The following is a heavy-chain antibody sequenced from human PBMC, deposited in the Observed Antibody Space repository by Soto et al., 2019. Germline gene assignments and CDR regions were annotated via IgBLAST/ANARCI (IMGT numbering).Heavy chain of an antibody. CDR1: GGSISSGDYY. D-gene: IGHD2-2*01. J-gene: IGHJ4*02. CDR3: GRDVVTMSMGVGGQVDY. V-gene: IGHV4-30-4*08. CDR2: IYYRGDT. Sequence: TSETLSLTCTVSGGSISSGDYYWSWIRQPPGKGLEWIGYIYYRGDTYYNPSLKSRLTISVDTSKNQFSLRLSSVTAADTAVYYCGRDVVTMSMGVGGQVDYWGLGTLVTVSS.